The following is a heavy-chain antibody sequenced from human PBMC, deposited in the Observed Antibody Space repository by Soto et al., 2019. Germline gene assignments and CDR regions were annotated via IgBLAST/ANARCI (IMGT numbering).Heavy chain of an antibody. D-gene: IGHD3-3*01. CDR2: IYYSGST. J-gene: IGHJ6*03. CDR1: GGSISSYY. Sequence: PSETLSLTCTVSGGSISSYYWSWIRQPPGKGLEWIGYIYYSGSTNYNPSLKSRVTISVDTSKNQFSPKLSSVTAADTAVYYCARDLRYDFWSGYFPQHYYYYMDVWGKGTTVT. CDR3: ARDLRYDFWSGYFPQHYYYYMDV. V-gene: IGHV4-59*01.